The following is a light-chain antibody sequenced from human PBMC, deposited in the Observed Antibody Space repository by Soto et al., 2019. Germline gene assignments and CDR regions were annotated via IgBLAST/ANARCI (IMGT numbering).Light chain of an antibody. V-gene: IGKV1-5*01. CDR3: QHYSLYSPWT. Sequence: DIQMTQSPSTLSASVGDRVTITCRASQNINMWLAWYQQKPGKAPKLLIYDASSLQSGVPSRFGGSGSGTDFTLTITSLLPDDCATYDCQHYSLYSPWTFGQGTKVEI. CDR2: DAS. J-gene: IGKJ1*01. CDR1: QNINMW.